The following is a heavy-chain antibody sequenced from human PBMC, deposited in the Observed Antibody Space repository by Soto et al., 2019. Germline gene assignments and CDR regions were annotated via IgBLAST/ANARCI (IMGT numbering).Heavy chain of an antibody. D-gene: IGHD2-8*01. V-gene: IGHV4-34*01. CDR2: IDHSGIT. CDR3: ARGLGSGAVLNYFDS. Sequence: SETLSLTCAVYGGSFSGYYWSWIRQPPGRGLEWIGEIDHSGITKDNPSLKSRVTLSVDTSKNQVSLKLSSVTAAATAVYYCARGLGSGAVLNYFDSGGRETRVTVSS. CDR1: GGSFSGYY. J-gene: IGHJ4*02.